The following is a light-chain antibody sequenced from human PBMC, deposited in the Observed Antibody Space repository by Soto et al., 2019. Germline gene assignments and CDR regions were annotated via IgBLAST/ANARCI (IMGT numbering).Light chain of an antibody. Sequence: QSALTQPASVSGSPGQSITISCTGTSSDIGDYFYVSWYQQHPGKVPKLIIYEVTNRPSGVTSRFSGSKSENTASLTISGLQAEDEADYYCSSYSATNTLVFGSGTKVTAL. CDR2: EVT. J-gene: IGLJ1*01. CDR3: SSYSATNTLV. CDR1: SSDIGDYFY. V-gene: IGLV2-14*01.